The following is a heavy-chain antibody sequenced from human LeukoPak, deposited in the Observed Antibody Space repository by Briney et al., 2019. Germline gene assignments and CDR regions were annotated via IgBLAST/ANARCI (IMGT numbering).Heavy chain of an antibody. Sequence: SQTLSLTCTVSGGSISSGSYYWSWIRQPAGKGLEWIGRIYTSGSTNYNPSLKSRVTISVDTSKNQFSLKLSSVTAADTAVYYCARSGSTIFGVVNYYYYMDVWGKGTTVTVSS. J-gene: IGHJ6*03. CDR1: GGSISSGSYY. D-gene: IGHD3-3*01. CDR3: ARSGSTIFGVVNYYYYMDV. V-gene: IGHV4-61*02. CDR2: IYTSGST.